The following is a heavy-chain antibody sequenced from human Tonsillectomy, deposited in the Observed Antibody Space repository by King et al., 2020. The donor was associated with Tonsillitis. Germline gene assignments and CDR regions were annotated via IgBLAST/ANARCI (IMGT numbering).Heavy chain of an antibody. CDR3: ARHGVLTTPGFDY. J-gene: IGHJ4*02. V-gene: IGHV4-59*08. CDR2: IYYSGST. CDR1: GDSISSYY. Sequence: VQLQESGPGLVKPSETLSLTCTVSGDSISSYYWSWIRQPPGKGLAWIGYIYYSGSTYYNPSLKSRVTISVDTSKNQFSLRLSSVTAADTAVYYCARHGVLTTPGFDYWGQGTLVTVSS. D-gene: IGHD4/OR15-4a*01.